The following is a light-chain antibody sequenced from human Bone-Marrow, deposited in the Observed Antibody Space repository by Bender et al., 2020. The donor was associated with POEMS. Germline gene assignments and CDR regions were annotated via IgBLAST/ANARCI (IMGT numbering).Light chain of an antibody. Sequence: QSVLTQPPSASGTPGQRVTISCSGSSSKFGSYPVNWYQQLPGAAPKLVIFNNSQRPSGVPDRFSASNSGTSASLAISGLLSDDEADFYCATWDDSLNGWVFGGGTKLTVL. J-gene: IGLJ3*02. CDR3: ATWDDSLNGWV. CDR1: SSKFGSYP. CDR2: NNS. V-gene: IGLV1-44*01.